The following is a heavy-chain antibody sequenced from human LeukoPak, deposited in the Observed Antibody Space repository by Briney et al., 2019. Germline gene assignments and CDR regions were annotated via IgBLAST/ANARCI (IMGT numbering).Heavy chain of an antibody. J-gene: IGHJ6*02. CDR1: GGSFSGYY. CDR2: INHSGST. V-gene: IGHV4-34*01. D-gene: IGHD3-9*01. CDR3: ASSIMGDYDILTGYYNNYYYGMDV. Sequence: SETLSLTCAVYGGSFSGYYWSWIRQPPGKGLEWIGEINHSGSTNYNPSLKSRVTISVDTSKNQFSLKRSSVTAADTAVYYCASSIMGDYDILTGYYNNYYYGMDVWGQGTTVTVSS.